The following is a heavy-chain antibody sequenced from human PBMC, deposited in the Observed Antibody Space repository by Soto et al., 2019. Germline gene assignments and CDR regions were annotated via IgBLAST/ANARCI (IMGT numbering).Heavy chain of an antibody. CDR2: INSDGSST. J-gene: IGHJ3*02. V-gene: IGHV3-74*02. Sequence: EVQLLESGGGLVQPGGSLRLSCAASGFTFSSYAMSWVRQAPGKGLVWVSRINSDGSSTSYADSVKGRFTISRDNAKNTLYLQMNSLRAEDTAVYYCARAGGSGVRAFDIWGQGTMVTVSS. CDR3: ARAGGSGVRAFDI. D-gene: IGHD3-10*01. CDR1: GFTFSSYA.